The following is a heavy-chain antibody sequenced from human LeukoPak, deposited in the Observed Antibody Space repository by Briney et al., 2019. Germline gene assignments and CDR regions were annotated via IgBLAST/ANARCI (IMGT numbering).Heavy chain of an antibody. V-gene: IGHV3-23*01. CDR1: GFTFSSYA. D-gene: IGHD3-16*02. Sequence: GGSLRLSCAASGFTFSSYAMSWVRQAPGKGLEWVSGISGSDGSTYYADSVKGRFTISRDNSKNTLYLQMNSPRAEDTAVYYCARGGLSELIFDYWGQGTLVTVSS. J-gene: IGHJ4*02. CDR3: ARGGLSELIFDY. CDR2: ISGSDGST.